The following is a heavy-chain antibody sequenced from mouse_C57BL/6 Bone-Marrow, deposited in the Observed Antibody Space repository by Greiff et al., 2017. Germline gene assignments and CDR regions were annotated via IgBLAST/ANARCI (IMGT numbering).Heavy chain of an antibody. CDR1: GFTFSDYG. V-gene: IGHV5-15*01. Sequence: EVNVVASGGGLVQPGGSLKLSCAASGFTFSDYGMAWVRQAPRKGPEWVAFISNLAYSIYYADTVTGRFTISRENAKNTLYLEMSSLRSEDTAMYYCARRVIEDYAMDYWGQGTSVTVSS. CDR3: ARRVIEDYAMDY. D-gene: IGHD2-2*01. CDR2: ISNLAYSI. J-gene: IGHJ4*01.